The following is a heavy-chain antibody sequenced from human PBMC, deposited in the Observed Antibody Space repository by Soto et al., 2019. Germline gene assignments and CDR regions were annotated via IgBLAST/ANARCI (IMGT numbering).Heavy chain of an antibody. J-gene: IGHJ4*02. CDR3: ARVRYDSSGYYGDFDY. V-gene: IGHV3-74*01. D-gene: IGHD3-22*01. CDR2: INSDGSST. CDR1: GFTFSSYW. Sequence: GGSLRLSCAASGFTFSSYWMHWVRQAPGKGLVWVSRINSDGSSTSYADSVKGRFTISRDNAKNTLYLQMNSLRAEDTAVYYCARVRYDSSGYYGDFDYWGQGTRVTVSS.